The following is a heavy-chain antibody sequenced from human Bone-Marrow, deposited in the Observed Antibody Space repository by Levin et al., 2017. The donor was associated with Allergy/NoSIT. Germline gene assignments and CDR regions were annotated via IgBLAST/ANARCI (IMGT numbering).Heavy chain of an antibody. V-gene: IGHV3-23*01. CDR1: GFTFSTYA. J-gene: IGHJ6*02. D-gene: IGHD3-10*01. Sequence: GESLKISCAASGFTFSTYAMAWVRQAPGKGLEWVSAISGSGSSTYYADPIRGRFTISRDNSENRVHLQMNSLTVDDPAIYYCAKDLDSGSYFNFYYSGLDVWGRGTTVTVSS. CDR2: ISGSGSST. CDR3: AKDLDSGSYFNFYYSGLDV.